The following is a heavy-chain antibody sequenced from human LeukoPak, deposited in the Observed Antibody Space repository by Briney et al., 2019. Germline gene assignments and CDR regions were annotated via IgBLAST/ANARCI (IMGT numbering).Heavy chain of an antibody. D-gene: IGHD3-10*01. CDR2: IRYDGSNK. J-gene: IGHJ4*02. CDR3: AKDGPYYYGSGFSDY. Sequence: GGSLRLSCAASGFTFSSYGMHWVRQAPGKGLEWVAFIRYDGSNKYYADSVKGRFTISRDNSKNTLYLQMNSLRAEDTAVYYCAKDGPYYYGSGFSDYWGQGTLVTVSS. CDR1: GFTFSSYG. V-gene: IGHV3-30*02.